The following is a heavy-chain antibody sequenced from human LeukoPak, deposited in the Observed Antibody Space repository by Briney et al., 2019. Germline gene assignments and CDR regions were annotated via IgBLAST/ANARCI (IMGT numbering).Heavy chain of an antibody. CDR2: FDPEDGET. Sequence: ASVKVSCKVSGYTLTELSMHWVRQAPGKGLEWMGGFDPEDGETIYAQKFQGRVTMTEVTSTDTAYMELSSLRSEDTAVYYCVTYYYDSSGYFNLDYWGQGTLVTVSS. V-gene: IGHV1-24*01. CDR1: GYTLTELS. CDR3: VTYYYDSSGYFNLDY. D-gene: IGHD3-22*01. J-gene: IGHJ4*02.